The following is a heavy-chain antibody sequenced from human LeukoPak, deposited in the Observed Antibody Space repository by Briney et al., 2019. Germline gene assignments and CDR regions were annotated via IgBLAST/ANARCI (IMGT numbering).Heavy chain of an antibody. Sequence: GASVTVSCKASGYTFTSYDINWVRQATGQGLEWMGWMNPNSGNTGYAQKFQGRVTITRNTSISTAYMELSSLRSEDTAVYYCAKLRYFDWLLGGWAFDIWGQGTMVTVSS. CDR3: AKLRYFDWLLGGWAFDI. CDR2: MNPNSGNT. J-gene: IGHJ3*02. D-gene: IGHD3-9*01. CDR1: GYTFTSYD. V-gene: IGHV1-8*03.